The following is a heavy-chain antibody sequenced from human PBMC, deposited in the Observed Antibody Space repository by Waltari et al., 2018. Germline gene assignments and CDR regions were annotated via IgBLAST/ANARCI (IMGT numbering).Heavy chain of an antibody. D-gene: IGHD3-10*01. V-gene: IGHV3-43*01. Sequence: EVQLVESGGVVVQPGGSLRLSCAASGFTFDDYTMHWVRQAPGKGLEWVALISWDGGSTYYADSEKGRFTISRDNSKNFLYLQMNSLRTEDTALYYCASCLPGDAFDIWGQGTMVTVSS. CDR2: ISWDGGST. CDR1: GFTFDDYT. J-gene: IGHJ3*02. CDR3: ASCLPGDAFDI.